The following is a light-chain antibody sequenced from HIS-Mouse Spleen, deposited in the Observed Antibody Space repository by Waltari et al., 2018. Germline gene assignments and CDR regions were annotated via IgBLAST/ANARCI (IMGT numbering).Light chain of an antibody. J-gene: IGLJ3*02. CDR3: CSYAGSSTWV. V-gene: IGLV2-23*01. Sequence: QSALTQPASVSGSPGQSITISCTGTSSDVGSYNLVSWYQQHPGKAPKLMIYEGSKRPAGVSNGFSGSKSGNTASRTISGLQAEDEADYYCCSYAGSSTWVFGGGTKLTVL. CDR1: SSDVGSYNL. CDR2: EGS.